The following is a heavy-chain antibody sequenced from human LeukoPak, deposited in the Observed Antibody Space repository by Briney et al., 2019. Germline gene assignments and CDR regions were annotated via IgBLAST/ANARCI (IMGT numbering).Heavy chain of an antibody. Sequence: PSETLSLTCAVYGGSFSGYYWSWIRQPPGKGLEWIGEINHSGSTNYNPSLKSRVTISVDTSKNQFSLKLSSVTAADTAVYYCATGRKGYSGNDYSGQGTLVTVSS. D-gene: IGHD5-12*01. CDR2: INHSGST. J-gene: IGHJ4*02. CDR3: ATGRKGYSGNDY. V-gene: IGHV4-34*01. CDR1: GGSFSGYY.